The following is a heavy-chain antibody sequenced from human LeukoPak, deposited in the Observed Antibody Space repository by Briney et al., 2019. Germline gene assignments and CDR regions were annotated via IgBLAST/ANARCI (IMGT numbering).Heavy chain of an antibody. CDR2: INHSGST. CDR1: GGSFSGYY. D-gene: IGHD3-3*01. J-gene: IGHJ5*02. CDR3: ARGFWSSGWFDP. V-gene: IGHV4-34*01. Sequence: PSETLSLTCAVYGGSFSGYYWGWIRQPPGKGLEWIGEINHSGSTNYNPSLKSRVTISVDTSKNQFSLKLSSVTAADTAVYYCARGFWSSGWFDPWGQGTLVTVSS.